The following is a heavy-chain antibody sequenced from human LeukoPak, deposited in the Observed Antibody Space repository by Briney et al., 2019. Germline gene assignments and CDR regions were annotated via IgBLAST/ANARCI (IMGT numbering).Heavy chain of an antibody. V-gene: IGHV1-2*02. CDR2: INPEKRDT. CDR1: GYTFTGYA. CDR3: AKKVRGPSHPLDF. Sequence: ASVKVSRKASGYTFTGYAIHSVRHAPGQGLEWMGWINPEKRDTGYAHNLQGRVTMTSDTSISTAYMELSSLRSDDTAVYYCAKKVRGPSHPLDFWGQGTLVTVSS. J-gene: IGHJ4*02. D-gene: IGHD5-12*01.